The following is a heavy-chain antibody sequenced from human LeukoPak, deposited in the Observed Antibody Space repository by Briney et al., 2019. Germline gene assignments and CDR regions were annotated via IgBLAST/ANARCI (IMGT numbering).Heavy chain of an antibody. J-gene: IGHJ4*02. D-gene: IGHD6-19*01. CDR2: ISYDGSNK. V-gene: IGHV3-30*18. CDR1: GFTSSSYG. Sequence: GGSLRLSCAASGFTSSSYGMHWVRQAPGKGLEWVAVISYDGSNKYYADSVKGRFTISRDNSKNTLYLQMNSLRAEDTAVYYCAKDPGYSSGWSFDYWGQGTLVTVSS. CDR3: AKDPGYSSGWSFDY.